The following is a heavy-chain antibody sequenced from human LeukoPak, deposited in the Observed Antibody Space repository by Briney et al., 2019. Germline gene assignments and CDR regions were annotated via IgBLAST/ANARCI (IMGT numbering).Heavy chain of an antibody. CDR1: GFTFSSYA. CDR2: ISYDGSNK. J-gene: IGHJ4*02. V-gene: IGHV3-30*04. CDR3: ASQGYYDSSGYFDY. D-gene: IGHD3-22*01. Sequence: GGSLRLSCAASGFTFSSYAMHWVRQAPGKGLEWVAVISYDGSNKYYADSVKGRFTISRDNSNNTLYLQMNSLRAEDTAVYYCASQGYYDSSGYFDYWGQGTLVTVSS.